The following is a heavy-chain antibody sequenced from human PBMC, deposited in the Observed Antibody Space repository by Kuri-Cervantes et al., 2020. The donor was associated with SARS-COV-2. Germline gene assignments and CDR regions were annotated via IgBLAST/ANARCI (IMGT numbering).Heavy chain of an antibody. CDR3: ARGYSSGWPDY. J-gene: IGHJ4*02. CDR1: GGSFSGYY. V-gene: IGHV4-34*01. Sequence: GSLRLSCAVYGGSFSGYYWSWIRQPPGEGLEWIGEINHSGSTNYNPSLKSRVTISVDTSKNQFSLKLSSVTAADTAVYYCARGYSSGWPDYWGQGTLVTVSS. CDR2: INHSGST. D-gene: IGHD6-19*01.